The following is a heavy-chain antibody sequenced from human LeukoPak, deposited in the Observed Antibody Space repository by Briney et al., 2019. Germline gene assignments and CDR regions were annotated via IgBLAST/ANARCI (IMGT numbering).Heavy chain of an antibody. Sequence: ASVKVSCKASGYTFTGYYMHWVRQAPGQGLEWMGWINPNSGGTNYAQKFQGRVTMTRDTSISTAYMELSRLRSDDTAVYYCARAHIAVAGTGDFDYWGQGTLVTVSS. J-gene: IGHJ4*02. V-gene: IGHV1-2*02. CDR1: GYTFTGYY. CDR3: ARAHIAVAGTGDFDY. D-gene: IGHD6-19*01. CDR2: INPNSGGT.